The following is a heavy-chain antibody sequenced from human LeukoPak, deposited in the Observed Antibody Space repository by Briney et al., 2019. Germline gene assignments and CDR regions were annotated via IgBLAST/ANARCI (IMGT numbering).Heavy chain of an antibody. CDR1: GVTFSRDS. D-gene: IGHD1-7*01. CDR3: ARGGTGATRDDTFDI. CDR2: ISSSSGHI. J-gene: IGHJ3*02. V-gene: IGHV3-21*01. Sequence: GGSLRLSCTASGVTFSRDSMNWVRQAPGKGLEWVSSISSSSGHIFYADSVKGRFTISRDNAKNSLYLQMNSLRAEDTAVYYCARGGTGATRDDTFDIWGQGAMVTVSS.